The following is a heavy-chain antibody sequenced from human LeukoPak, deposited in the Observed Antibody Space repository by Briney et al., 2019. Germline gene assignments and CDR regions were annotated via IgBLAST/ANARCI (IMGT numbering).Heavy chain of an antibody. CDR1: GYTFTSYG. D-gene: IGHD3-10*01. J-gene: IGHJ4*02. CDR2: ISAYNGNT. CDR3: ARDLGPYYYGSGSSVTFDY. V-gene: IGHV1-18*01. Sequence: ASVKVSCKASGYTFTSYGISWVRQAPGQGLEWMGWISAYNGNTNYAQKLQGRVTMTTDTSTSTAYMEPRSLRSDDKAVYYCARDLGPYYYGSGSSVTFDYWGQGTLVTVSS.